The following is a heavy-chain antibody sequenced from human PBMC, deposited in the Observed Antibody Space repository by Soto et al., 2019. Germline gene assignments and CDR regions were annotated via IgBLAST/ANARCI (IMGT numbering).Heavy chain of an antibody. J-gene: IGHJ4*02. V-gene: IGHV1-69*13. CDR2: IIPIFGTA. D-gene: IGHD4-17*01. Sequence: VASVKVSCKASGGTFSSYAISWVRQAPGQGLEWMGGIIPIFGTANYAQKFQGRVTITADESTSTAYMELSSLRSEDTAVYFCARDIDYDIDYWGQGTLVTVSS. CDR1: GGTFSSYA. CDR3: ARDIDYDIDY.